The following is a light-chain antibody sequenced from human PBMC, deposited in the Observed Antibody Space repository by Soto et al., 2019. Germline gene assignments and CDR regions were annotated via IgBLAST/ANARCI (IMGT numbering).Light chain of an antibody. V-gene: IGKV1-5*03. CDR1: QDIDIL. CDR2: RAS. CDR3: QQYNSYSWT. Sequence: DIQLTQSPSTLSASVGDRVTITCRASQDIDILLAWYQQIPGKAPKFLISRASILESGVPSRFSGSGSGTEFTLTISRLQPDDFATYYCQQYNSYSWTFGQGTKVEMK. J-gene: IGKJ1*01.